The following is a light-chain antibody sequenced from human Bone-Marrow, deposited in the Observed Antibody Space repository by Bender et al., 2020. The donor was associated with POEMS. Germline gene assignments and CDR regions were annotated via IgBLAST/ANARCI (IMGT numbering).Light chain of an antibody. CDR1: GSDVGGYDY. V-gene: IGLV2-8*01. CDR2: EVT. J-gene: IGLJ2*01. Sequence: QSVLTQPPSASGSPGQSVTISCTGTGSDVGGYDYVSWYQQHPGKAPKLLICEVTKRPSGVPARFSGSKSGNTASLTVSGLQAEDEADYYCSSYGGSNNLIFGGGTKLTVL. CDR3: SSYGGSNNLI.